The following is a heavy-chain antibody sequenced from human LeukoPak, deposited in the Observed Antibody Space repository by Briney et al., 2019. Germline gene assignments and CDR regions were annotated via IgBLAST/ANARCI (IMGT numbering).Heavy chain of an antibody. CDR1: GGPFSGYY. V-gene: IGHV4-34*01. Sequence: SETLSLTCAVYGGPFSGYYWSWIRQPPGKGLEWIGEINHSGTTNYNPSLKSRVTISVDTSKNQFSLKLSSVTAADTAVYYCARAPLTGYYRASNWFDPWGQGTLVTVSS. J-gene: IGHJ5*02. CDR3: ARAPLTGYYRASNWFDP. D-gene: IGHD3-9*01. CDR2: INHSGTT.